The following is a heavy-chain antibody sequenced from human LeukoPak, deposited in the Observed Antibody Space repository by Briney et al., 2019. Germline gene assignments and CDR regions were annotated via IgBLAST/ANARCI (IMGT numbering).Heavy chain of an antibody. CDR3: TKTAPAAIYWFDP. CDR2: ICGSGVST. V-gene: IGHV3-23*01. Sequence: GGSLRLSCAASGFTFSSYAMPWVRQAPEKGLEWVSDICGSGVSTYYADSVKGRFTISRDNSKNTLYLQMNSLRAEDTAVYYCTKTAPAAIYWFDPWGQGTLVTVSS. D-gene: IGHD2-2*02. J-gene: IGHJ5*02. CDR1: GFTFSSYA.